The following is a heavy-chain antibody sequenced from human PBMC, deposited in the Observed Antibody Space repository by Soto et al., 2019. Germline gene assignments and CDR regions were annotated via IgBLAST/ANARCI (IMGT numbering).Heavy chain of an antibody. Sequence: GGSLRLSCAASGFTFSNYAMGWVRQAPGKGLECVSLLSGSGTSTYYGDSVKGRFTISRDNSKNTMYLQMNSLRAEDTAVYYCAKVNTAMVTDAFDIWGQGTTVTVSS. D-gene: IGHD5-18*01. V-gene: IGHV3-23*01. CDR1: GFTFSNYA. CDR3: AKVNTAMVTDAFDI. J-gene: IGHJ3*02. CDR2: LSGSGTST.